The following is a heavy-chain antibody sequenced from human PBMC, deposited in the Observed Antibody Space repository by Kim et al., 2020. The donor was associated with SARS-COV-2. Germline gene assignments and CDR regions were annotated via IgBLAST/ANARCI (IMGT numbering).Heavy chain of an antibody. D-gene: IGHD3-10*01. J-gene: IGHJ4*02. V-gene: IGHV3-66*02. CDR2: IYSGGST. CDR3: ARGGQLLWFGELGYYFDY. CDR1: GFTVSSNY. Sequence: GGSLRLSCAASGFTVSSNYMSWVRQAPGKGLEWVSVIYSGGSTYYADSVKGRFTISRDNSKNTLYLQMNSLRAEDTAVYYCARGGQLLWFGELGYYFDYWGQGTLVTVSS.